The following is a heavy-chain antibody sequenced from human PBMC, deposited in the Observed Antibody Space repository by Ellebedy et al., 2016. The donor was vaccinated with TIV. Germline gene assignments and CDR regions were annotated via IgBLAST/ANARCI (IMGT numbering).Heavy chain of an antibody. CDR2: FDYSGKT. V-gene: IGHV4-39*01. D-gene: IGHD1-20*01. CDR3: ARHTFIDNWNWDGMDV. J-gene: IGHJ6*02. Sequence: MPSETLSLTCTVSGGSFSSSTHYWAWIRQTPGKGLEWIGSFDYSGKTYNNPSLKSRVTISLDTSRNQFSLMVNFVTAADTAVYYCARHTFIDNWNWDGMDVWGQGTTVIVSS. CDR1: GGSFSSSTHY.